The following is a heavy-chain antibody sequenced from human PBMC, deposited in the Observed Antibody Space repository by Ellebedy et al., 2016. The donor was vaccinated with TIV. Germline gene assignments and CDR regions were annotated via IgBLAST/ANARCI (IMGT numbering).Heavy chain of an antibody. CDR3: AGSQMHEFGSYPGFDY. CDR2: IYYTGTT. D-gene: IGHD1-26*01. V-gene: IGHV4-59*12. CDR1: GGSISSVY. J-gene: IGHJ4*02. Sequence: MPSETLSLTCTVSGGSISSVYWSWIRQPPGKGLEWIGDIYYTGTTNYNPSLKSRVTISLDRSKNQFSLKLSSVTAADTAVYYCAGSQMHEFGSYPGFDYWGQGTLVTVSS.